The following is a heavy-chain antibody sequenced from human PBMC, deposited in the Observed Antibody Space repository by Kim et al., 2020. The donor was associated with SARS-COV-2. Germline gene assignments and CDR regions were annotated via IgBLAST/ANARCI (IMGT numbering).Heavy chain of an antibody. CDR3: CKNQPNSRLNYLDP. CDR1: GPFISSDY. J-gene: IGHJ5*02. D-gene: IGHD1-26*01. Sequence: SETLSLTCTVSGPFISSDYMAWVRQPPGKGLEWIGCISNTGIPNNNTSLESRVTISLDAPKGQIILNLESLPAADTAVNYCCKNQPNSRLNYLDPWDPG. CDR2: ISNTGIP. V-gene: IGHV4-59*01.